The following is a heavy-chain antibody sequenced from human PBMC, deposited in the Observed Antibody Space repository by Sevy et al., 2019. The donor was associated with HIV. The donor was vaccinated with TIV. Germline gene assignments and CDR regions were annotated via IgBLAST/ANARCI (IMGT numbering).Heavy chain of an antibody. J-gene: IGHJ3*01. CDR1: GYNFAAHW. CDR2: LFPGNSDI. D-gene: IGHD2-15*01. Sequence: GESLKISCRASGYNFAAHWIGWVRQMPGKGLEWMGILFPGNSDIRSFQGHVTVSVDKSINTAYLQWANLRASDSAMHFCARGGHLPLDAFDLWGPGTKVTVSS. CDR3: ARGGHLPLDAFDL. V-gene: IGHV5-51*01.